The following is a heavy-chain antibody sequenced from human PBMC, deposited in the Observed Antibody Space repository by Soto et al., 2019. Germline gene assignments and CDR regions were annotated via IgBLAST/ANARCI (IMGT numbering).Heavy chain of an antibody. V-gene: IGHV3-21*01. CDR2: ISSSSSYI. CDR3: ARDRGWLDY. CDR1: GFTFSTYS. Sequence: GGSLRLSCAASGFTFSTYSMNWVRQAPGKGLEWVSSISSSSSYIYYADSVKGRFTISRDNSKNTLYLQMNSLRAEDTAVYYCARDRGWLDYWGQGTLVTVSS. J-gene: IGHJ4*02. D-gene: IGHD3-10*01.